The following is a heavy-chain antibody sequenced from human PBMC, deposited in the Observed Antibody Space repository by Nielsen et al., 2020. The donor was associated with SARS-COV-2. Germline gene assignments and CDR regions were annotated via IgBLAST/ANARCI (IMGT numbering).Heavy chain of an antibody. CDR2: ISSSGSDI. V-gene: IGHV3-48*02. Sequence: GGSLRLSCEVAGHFSWYSFNWVRQAPGQGPEWISYISSSGSDISYARSVKGRFTISRDNAGNSLFLHMDSPRDEDTAVYYCVRDREWAFDLWGQGTLVTVSS. CDR1: GHFSWYS. J-gene: IGHJ4*02. CDR3: VRDREWAFDL. D-gene: IGHD3-3*01.